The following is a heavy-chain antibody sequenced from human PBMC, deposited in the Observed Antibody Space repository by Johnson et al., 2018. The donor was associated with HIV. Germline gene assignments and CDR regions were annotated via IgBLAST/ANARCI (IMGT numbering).Heavy chain of an antibody. CDR1: GFTFSSYD. Sequence: VQLVESGGGLVQPGGSLRLSCAASGFTFSSYDMHWVRQATGKGLEWVSAIGTAGDTYYPGSVKGRFTISRENAKNSLYLQMNSLRAGDTAVYYCARGYILTGYSGAFDMWGQGTMVTVSS. J-gene: IGHJ3*02. V-gene: IGHV3-13*01. CDR2: IGTAGDT. D-gene: IGHD3-9*01. CDR3: ARGYILTGYSGAFDM.